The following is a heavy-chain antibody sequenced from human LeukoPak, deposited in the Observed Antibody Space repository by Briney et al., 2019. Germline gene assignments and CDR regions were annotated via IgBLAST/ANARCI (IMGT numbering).Heavy chain of an antibody. CDR1: GFTVSNNY. J-gene: IGHJ4*02. CDR2: IYSDGRT. Sequence: GGSPRLSCAASGFTVSNNYMSWVRQPPGKGLEWVSLIYSDGRTFYADSGKGRFTISRDNSKNTLYLQMNSLRAEDTAIYYCAGGHEALGYGGQGTLVPVSS. V-gene: IGHV3-53*01. D-gene: IGHD3-10*01. CDR3: AGGHEALGY.